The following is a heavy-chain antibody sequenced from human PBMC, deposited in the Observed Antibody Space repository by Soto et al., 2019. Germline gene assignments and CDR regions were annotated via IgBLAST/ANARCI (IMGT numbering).Heavy chain of an antibody. D-gene: IGHD2-2*01. J-gene: IGHJ6*02. V-gene: IGHV1-18*04. Sequence: ASVKVSCKASGCTFTSYGISWVRQAPGQGLEWMGWISAYNGNTNYAQKVQGRVTMTTDTSTSTAYMELRSLRSDDTAVYYCARDTPRHCSSDSCPAHHYYGMDVWGQGTTVTVSS. CDR3: ARDTPRHCSSDSCPAHHYYGMDV. CDR2: ISAYNGNT. CDR1: GCTFTSYG.